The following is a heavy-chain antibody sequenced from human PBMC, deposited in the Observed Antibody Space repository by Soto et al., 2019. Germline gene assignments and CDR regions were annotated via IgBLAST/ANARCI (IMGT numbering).Heavy chain of an antibody. CDR3: ARDPAFVASGFFDP. CDR1: GCSFSDYY. D-gene: IGHD3-22*01. V-gene: IGHV3-11*01. CDR2: ISDSGTSI. J-gene: IGHJ5*02. Sequence: GGTLRRSCVACGCSFSDYYMTWVRQAPGKGREWVSHISDSGTSIYYADSVKGRFTISRDNANTSLYLHMNSLRVEDPAVYYCARDPAFVASGFFDPWGQGTLVTVSS.